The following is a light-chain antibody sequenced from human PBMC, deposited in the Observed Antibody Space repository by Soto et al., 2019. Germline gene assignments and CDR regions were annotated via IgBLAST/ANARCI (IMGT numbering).Light chain of an antibody. Sequence: DIVVTQSPAALSVSPGESATLSCRTSQSVRMNLAWYQQKPGRAPRLLIYDTSTRATDIPARFSGSGSGTEFTLTISRLQSEDFAVYFCQQYNNWRLISFGQGTRLEIK. V-gene: IGKV3-15*01. CDR3: QQYNNWRLIS. J-gene: IGKJ5*01. CDR2: DTS. CDR1: QSVRMN.